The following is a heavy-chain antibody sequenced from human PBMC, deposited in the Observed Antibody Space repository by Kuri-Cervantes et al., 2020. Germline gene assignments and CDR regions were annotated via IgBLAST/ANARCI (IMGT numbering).Heavy chain of an antibody. Sequence: GSLRLSCAVSGYSISSGYYWGWIRQPPGKGLEWIGSIYHSGSTYYNPSLKSRVTISVDTSKNQFSLKLSSVTAADTAVYYCARVIVVVVAATPWGQGTLVTVSS. CDR2: IYHSGST. CDR1: GYSISSGYY. CDR3: ARVIVVVVAATP. J-gene: IGHJ5*02. V-gene: IGHV4-38-2*01. D-gene: IGHD2-15*01.